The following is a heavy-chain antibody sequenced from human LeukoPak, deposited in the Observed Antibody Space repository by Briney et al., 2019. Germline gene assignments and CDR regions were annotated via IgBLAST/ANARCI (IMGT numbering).Heavy chain of an antibody. CDR3: AREIAVAGLGPFDY. V-gene: IGHV1-69*04. CDR2: IIPFFGIA. CDR1: GGTFSSYA. Sequence: PVKVSCKASGGTFSSYAISWVRQAPGQGREWMGRIIPFFGIANYAQKFQGRVTITADKSTSTAYMELSSLRSEDTAVYYCAREIAVAGLGPFDYWGQGTLVTVSS. J-gene: IGHJ4*02. D-gene: IGHD6-19*01.